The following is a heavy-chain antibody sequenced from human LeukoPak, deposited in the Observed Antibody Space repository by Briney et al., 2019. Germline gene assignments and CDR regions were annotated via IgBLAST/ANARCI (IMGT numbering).Heavy chain of an antibody. CDR1: GYTFTSYD. Sequence: ASVKVSCKASGYTFTSYDINWVRQATGQGLEWMGWMNPNSGNTGYAQKFQGRVTMTRNTSISTAYMELSSLRSEDTAVYYCARTIVVVVAATGWFDPWGQGTLVTVSS. CDR2: MNPNSGNT. V-gene: IGHV1-8*01. CDR3: ARTIVVVVAATGWFDP. D-gene: IGHD2-15*01. J-gene: IGHJ5*02.